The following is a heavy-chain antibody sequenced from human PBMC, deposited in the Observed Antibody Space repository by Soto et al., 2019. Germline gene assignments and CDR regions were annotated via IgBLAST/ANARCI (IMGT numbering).Heavy chain of an antibody. CDR2: IWYDGSNK. CDR3: ARDLRRYCSSTSCYTLDV. CDR1: GFTFSSYG. V-gene: IGHV3-33*01. J-gene: IGHJ6*04. D-gene: IGHD2-2*01. Sequence: GGSLRLSCAASGFTFSSYGMHWVRQAPGKGLEWVAVIWYDGSNKYYADSVKGRFTISRDNSKNRLYLQMNSLRAEDTAVYYCARDLRRYCSSTSCYTLDVWGKGTTVTVSS.